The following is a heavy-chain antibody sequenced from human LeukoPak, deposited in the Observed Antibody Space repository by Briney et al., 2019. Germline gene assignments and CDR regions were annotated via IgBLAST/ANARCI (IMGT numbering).Heavy chain of an antibody. CDR1: GYTFTSYY. J-gene: IGHJ4*02. Sequence: ASVKVSCKASGYTFTSYYMHWVRQAPGQGLEWMGIINPSGGSTSYAQKFQGRVTITTDESTSTAYMELSSLRSEDTAVYYCASLRTYYDSSGYYYGPFDYWGQGTLVTVSS. D-gene: IGHD3-22*01. V-gene: IGHV1-46*01. CDR3: ASLRTYYDSSGYYYGPFDY. CDR2: INPSGGST.